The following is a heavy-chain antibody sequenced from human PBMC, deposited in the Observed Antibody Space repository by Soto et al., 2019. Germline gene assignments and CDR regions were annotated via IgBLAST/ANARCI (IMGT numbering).Heavy chain of an antibody. D-gene: IGHD6-19*01. CDR1: GYTFTSYG. J-gene: IGHJ6*02. Sequence: ASVKVSCKASGYTFTSYGISWLRQAPVQGLEWMGWISAYNGNTNYAQKLQGRVTMTTDTSTSTAYMELRSLRCDDKAVYYCARNPAVAAGRSYYHYGMDVCGQGTTVTVSS. CDR2: ISAYNGNT. CDR3: ARNPAVAAGRSYYHYGMDV. V-gene: IGHV1-18*04.